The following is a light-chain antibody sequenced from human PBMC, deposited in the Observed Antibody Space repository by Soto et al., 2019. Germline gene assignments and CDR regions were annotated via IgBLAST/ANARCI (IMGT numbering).Light chain of an antibody. CDR1: QSVSTW. V-gene: IGKV1-39*01. J-gene: IGKJ5*01. CDR3: QQSYSTLIT. CDR2: DAS. Sequence: DIQMTQSPSTLSASVGDRFTITCRASQSVSTWLAWYQQRPGKPPKLLIYDASSLQSGVPSRFSGSGSGTDFTLTISSLQPEDFATYYCQQSYSTLITFGQGTQLEIK.